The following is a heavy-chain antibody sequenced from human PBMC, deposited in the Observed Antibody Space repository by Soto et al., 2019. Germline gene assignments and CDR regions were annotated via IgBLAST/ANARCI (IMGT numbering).Heavy chain of an antibody. Sequence: SETLSLTCTVSGGSINTYYWTWVRQPPGKGLEWIGYVYYSGSTNYNPSLESRVTISIDASKNQFSLKMKSVTAADTAVYYCVRDYLLTGFDPWGQGALVTVSS. V-gene: IGHV4-59*01. D-gene: IGHD3-9*01. CDR3: VRDYLLTGFDP. CDR1: GGSINTYY. J-gene: IGHJ5*02. CDR2: VYYSGST.